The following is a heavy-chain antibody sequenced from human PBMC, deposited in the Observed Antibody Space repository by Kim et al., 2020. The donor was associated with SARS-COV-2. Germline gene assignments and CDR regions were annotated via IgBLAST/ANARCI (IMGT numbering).Heavy chain of an antibody. CDR1: GFTFSSYS. D-gene: IGHD3-3*01. V-gene: IGHV3-21*01. CDR2: ISSRSSYI. J-gene: IGHJ3*02. CDR3: ARVRDKPSYDFWSGYYLAMDAFDI. Sequence: GGSLRLSCAASGFTFSSYSMNWVRQAPGKGLEWVSYISSRSSYIYYADSVKGRFTISRDNAKNSLYLQMNSLRAEDTAVYYCARVRDKPSYDFWSGYYLAMDAFDIWGQGTMVTVSS.